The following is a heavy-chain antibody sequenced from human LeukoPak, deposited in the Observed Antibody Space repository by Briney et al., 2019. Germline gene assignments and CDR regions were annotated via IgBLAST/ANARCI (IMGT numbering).Heavy chain of an antibody. J-gene: IGHJ6*02. D-gene: IGHD6-19*01. V-gene: IGHV4-39*01. CDR3: GRHVSSGWYYYYGLDV. CDR1: GGSIARSGFY. Sequence: SETLSLTCRVSGGSIARSGFYWGWIRQPPGKGLEWIGSIYYPESTHYNPSLKSRVTISVDTSKKQFSLTLSSVTATDTGVYYCGRHVSSGWYYYYGLDVWGQGTTVTVSS. CDR2: IYYPEST.